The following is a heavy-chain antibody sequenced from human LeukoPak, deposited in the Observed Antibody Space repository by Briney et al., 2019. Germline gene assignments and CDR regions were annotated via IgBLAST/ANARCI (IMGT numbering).Heavy chain of an antibody. CDR3: VKGSRAARPYYFDY. Sequence: PGGSLRLSCAASGFTFSDYAMSCLRQAPGKGLDWVSAITAGGDSTYYADSVKGRFTISRDNSKNTLYLQMSSLTGADTAVYYCVKGSRAARPYYFDYWGQGTLVTVSS. J-gene: IGHJ4*02. V-gene: IGHV3-23*01. CDR1: GFTFSDYA. CDR2: ITAGGDST. D-gene: IGHD6-6*01.